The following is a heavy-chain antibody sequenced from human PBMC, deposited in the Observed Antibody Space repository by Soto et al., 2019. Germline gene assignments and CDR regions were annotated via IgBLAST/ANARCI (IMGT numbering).Heavy chain of an antibody. CDR2: IYYSGST. CDR1: GGPISSGGYY. V-gene: IGHV4-31*01. D-gene: IGHD6-13*01. Sequence: QVQLQESAPGLVKPSQTLSLTCTVSGGPISSGGYYWSWIRQHPGKGLEWLGYIYYSGSTYYNPSLKSLITKSLDTSKNQFSLKLSSVTAADTAVYYCASAIWIAAAGTGLDYWGQGTLVTVSS. J-gene: IGHJ4*02. CDR3: ASAIWIAAAGTGLDY.